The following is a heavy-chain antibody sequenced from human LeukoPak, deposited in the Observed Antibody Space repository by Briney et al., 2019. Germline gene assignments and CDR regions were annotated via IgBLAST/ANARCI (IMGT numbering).Heavy chain of an antibody. Sequence: PSQTLSLTCTVSGGSISSGGYYWSWIRQPPGKGLEWIGYIYHSGSTYYNPSLKSRVTISVDRSKNQFSLKLSSVTAADTAVYYCARMEILTGYQETHLNMTFDYWGQGTLVTVSS. CDR3: ARMEILTGYQETHLNMTFDY. V-gene: IGHV4-30-2*02. J-gene: IGHJ4*02. CDR1: GGSISSGGYY. CDR2: IYHSGST. D-gene: IGHD3-9*01.